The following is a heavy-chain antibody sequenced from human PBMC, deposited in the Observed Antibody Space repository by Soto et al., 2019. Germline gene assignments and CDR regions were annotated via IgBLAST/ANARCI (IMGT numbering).Heavy chain of an antibody. V-gene: IGHV1-18*01. Sequence: EASVKVSCKASGYTFTSYGVSWVRQAPGQGLEWMGWISVSNGDTHYAQKFQGRVSMTSDTSTSTAHMELRSLISDDTAVYYCAKETSKYYGTPAAISWFHPWGQGSPVTVPS. CDR1: GYTFTSYG. D-gene: IGHD2-2*01. J-gene: IGHJ5*02. CDR3: AKETSKYYGTPAAISWFHP. CDR2: ISVSNGDT.